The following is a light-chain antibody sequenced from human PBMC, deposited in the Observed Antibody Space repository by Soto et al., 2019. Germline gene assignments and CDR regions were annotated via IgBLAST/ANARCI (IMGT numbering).Light chain of an antibody. CDR3: CSFTDGNNLV. CDR1: SSYIGAYNL. J-gene: IGLJ1*01. V-gene: IGLV2-23*01. Sequence: QSALNQPSSVSGSPGQSITISCTGTSSYIGAYNLVSWYQHYPGKAPKLMIYEGIKRPSGVSNRFSGSKSGNTAFLTISGLQAEDEADYYCCSFTDGNNLVFGTGNKVTV. CDR2: EGI.